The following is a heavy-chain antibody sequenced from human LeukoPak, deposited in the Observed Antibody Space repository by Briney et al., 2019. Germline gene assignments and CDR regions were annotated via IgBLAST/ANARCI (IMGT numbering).Heavy chain of an antibody. CDR1: GYTFSNYW. Sequence: GEPLKISCKSSGYTFSNYWIGWVRQMPGKGLEWMGIIYPGDSDTRYSPSFEGQVSISADKSISTAYLQWSSLKASDTAMYYCARVPYSISSMDCWGQGTLVTVSS. CDR2: IYPGDSDT. CDR3: ARVPYSISSMDC. D-gene: IGHD6-6*01. J-gene: IGHJ4*02. V-gene: IGHV5-51*01.